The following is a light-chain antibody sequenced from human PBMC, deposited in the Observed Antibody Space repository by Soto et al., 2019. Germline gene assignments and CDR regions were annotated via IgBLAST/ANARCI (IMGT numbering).Light chain of an antibody. CDR3: QTWATGILV. J-gene: IGLJ3*02. V-gene: IGLV4-69*01. CDR1: SGHSSYA. CDR2: LNSDGSH. Sequence: QSVLTQSPSASASLGASVKLTCNLRSGHSSYAIAWHQQQPEKGPRYLIKLNSDGSHSKGDGIPDRFSGSSSGAERYLTISSLQSEDGADYYCQTWATGILVFGGGTKLTVL.